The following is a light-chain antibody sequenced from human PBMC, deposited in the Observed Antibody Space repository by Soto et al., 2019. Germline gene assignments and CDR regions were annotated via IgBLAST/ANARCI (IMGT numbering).Light chain of an antibody. CDR2: GAS. V-gene: IGKV1-9*01. J-gene: IGKJ3*01. CDR3: QQLNSYPLT. CDR1: QAISSH. Sequence: DIQLNQSPSFLSASVGGRVTITCRASQAISSHLAWYQQKPGKAPNLLIYGASTLQSGVPSRFSGSGSGTQFTLTISSLQPEDFATYYCQQLNSYPLTFGPGTTVDIK.